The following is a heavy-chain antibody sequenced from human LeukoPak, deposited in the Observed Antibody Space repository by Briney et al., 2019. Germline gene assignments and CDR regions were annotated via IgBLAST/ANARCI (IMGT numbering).Heavy chain of an antibody. V-gene: IGHV4-4*07. CDR1: GGSISIYY. CDR3: AGGRSSVSGYDAFDI. J-gene: IGHJ3*02. Sequence: PSETLSLTCTVSGGSISIYYWSWIWHPAGKGLECIWRIYFSGNTNYTPSLKSRVTMSVDTSKNQFSLRLSSVTAADTAVYYCAGGRSSVSGYDAFDIWGQGTMVTVSS. D-gene: IGHD6-19*01. CDR2: IYFSGNT.